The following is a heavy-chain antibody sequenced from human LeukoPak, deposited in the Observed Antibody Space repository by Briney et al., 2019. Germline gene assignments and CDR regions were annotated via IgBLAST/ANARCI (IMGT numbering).Heavy chain of an antibody. Sequence: GGSLRLSCAASGFTFRSYSMNWVRQAPGKGLEWVSSISSSSSYIYYADSVKGRFTISRDNAKNSLYLQMNSLRAEDTAVYYCARMGIAVAGQEHTFDYWGQGTLVTVSS. D-gene: IGHD6-19*01. CDR2: ISSSSSYI. CDR3: ARMGIAVAGQEHTFDY. V-gene: IGHV3-21*01. CDR1: GFTFRSYS. J-gene: IGHJ4*02.